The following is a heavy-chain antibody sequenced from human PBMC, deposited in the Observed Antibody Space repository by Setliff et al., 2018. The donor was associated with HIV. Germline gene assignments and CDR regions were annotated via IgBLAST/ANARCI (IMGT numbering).Heavy chain of an antibody. Sequence: PGGSLRLSCLGSGFTFGNYAVSWFRQAPGKGLEWISFIRRETYGGTTEYAVSVKGRYTISRDDSESIAYLHMNSLKSEDTAMYFCARDRGDSSGYYDAFDIWGRGTMVTVSS. CDR1: GFTFGNYA. J-gene: IGHJ3*02. CDR2: IRRETYGGTT. V-gene: IGHV3-49*03. CDR3: ARDRGDSSGYYDAFDI. D-gene: IGHD6-19*01.